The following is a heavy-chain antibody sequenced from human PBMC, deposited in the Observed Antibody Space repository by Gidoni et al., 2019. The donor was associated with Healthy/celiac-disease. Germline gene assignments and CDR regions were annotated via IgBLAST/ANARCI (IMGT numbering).Heavy chain of an antibody. CDR1: GGSVSSGSYY. CDR2: IYYSGST. CDR3: ARDRRAQNYDFWSGWQDYYYYYGMDV. V-gene: IGHV4-61*01. D-gene: IGHD3-3*01. J-gene: IGHJ6*02. Sequence: QVQLQESGPGLVKPSETLSLTCTVSGGSVSSGSYYWSWIRQPPGKGLEWIGYIYYSGSTNYNPSLKSRVTISVDTSKNQFSLKLSSVTAADTAVYYCARDRRAQNYDFWSGWQDYYYYYGMDVWGQGTTVTVSS.